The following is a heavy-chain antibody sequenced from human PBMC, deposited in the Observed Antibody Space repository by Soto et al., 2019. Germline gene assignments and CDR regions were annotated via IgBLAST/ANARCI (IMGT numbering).Heavy chain of an antibody. J-gene: IGHJ4*02. D-gene: IGHD1-26*01. CDR2: ISSDGNHK. CDR1: GFNVSAYT. V-gene: IGHV3-30-3*01. CDR3: ARWEQPPVDY. Sequence: QVKLVESGGGVVQPGRSLRLSCAASGFNVSAYTMHWVRQAPGKGLEWVAVISSDGNHKYYTDSVKGRFTISRDTSTNTLYLKMNRRRAEDTAVYYCARWEQPPVDYRGQGTLVTVSS.